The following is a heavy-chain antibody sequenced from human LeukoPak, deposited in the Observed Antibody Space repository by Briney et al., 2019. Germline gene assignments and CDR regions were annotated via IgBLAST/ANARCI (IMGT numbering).Heavy chain of an antibody. D-gene: IGHD5-12*01. Sequence: AGGSLRLSCAASGFTVSSNYMSWVRQAPGKGLEWVSVIYSGGSTYYADSVKGRFTISRDNAKNSLYLQMNSLRAEDTAVYYCAREPSGYDFDYWGQGTLVTVSS. CDR2: IYSGGST. V-gene: IGHV3-53*01. J-gene: IGHJ4*02. CDR1: GFTVSSNY. CDR3: AREPSGYDFDY.